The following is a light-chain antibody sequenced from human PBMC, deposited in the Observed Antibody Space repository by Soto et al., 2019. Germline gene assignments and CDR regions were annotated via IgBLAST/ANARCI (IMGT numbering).Light chain of an antibody. J-gene: IGKJ2*01. CDR3: QQYKTYDT. V-gene: IGKV1-5*01. Sequence: IQMTQSPSTLSASVGDRVTFTCRASQTISTSLAWYQQKPGKAPKLLIFDASGLKGGVPSRFSGSGSGTEFTLTISSLQPDDFATYYCQQYKTYDTFGQGTKLEIK. CDR2: DAS. CDR1: QTISTS.